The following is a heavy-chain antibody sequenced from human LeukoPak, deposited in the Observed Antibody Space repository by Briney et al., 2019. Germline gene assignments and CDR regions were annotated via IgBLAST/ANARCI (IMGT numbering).Heavy chain of an antibody. V-gene: IGHV3-7*01. Sequence: GGSLRLSCAASGFTFSSYWMSWVRQAPGKGLEWVANIKQDGSERYYMDSVRGRFTISRDNAKNSLYLQMNSLRAEDTAVYYCARDSYAFDYWGQGTLVTASS. J-gene: IGHJ4*02. CDR1: GFTFSSYW. D-gene: IGHD1-26*01. CDR3: ARDSYAFDY. CDR2: IKQDGSER.